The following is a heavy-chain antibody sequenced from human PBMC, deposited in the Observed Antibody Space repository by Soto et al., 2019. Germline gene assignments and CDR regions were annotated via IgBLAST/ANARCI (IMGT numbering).Heavy chain of an antibody. CDR2: IYYSGST. CDR3: ARGINYYDSSGDSWFDP. D-gene: IGHD3-22*01. Sequence: PSETLSLTCTVSGGSIISSSYYWGLIRQPPGKGLEWIGSIYYSGSTYYNPSLKSRVTISVDTSKNQFSLKLSSVTAADTAVYYCARGINYYDSSGDSWFDPWGQGTLVTVSS. CDR1: GGSIISSSYY. V-gene: IGHV4-39*01. J-gene: IGHJ5*02.